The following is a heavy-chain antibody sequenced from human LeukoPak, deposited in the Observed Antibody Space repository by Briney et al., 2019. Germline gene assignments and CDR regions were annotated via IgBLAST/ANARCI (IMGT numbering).Heavy chain of an antibody. CDR1: GGSFSGYY. J-gene: IGHJ5*02. CDR3: ARGKYSSSGAPDP. V-gene: IGHV4-34*01. Sequence: PSETLSLTCAVYGGSFSGYYWSWIRQPPGKGLEWIGEINHSGSTNYNPSLKSRVTISVDTSKNQFSLKLSSVTAADTAVYYCARGKYSSSGAPDPWGQGTLVTVSS. CDR2: INHSGST. D-gene: IGHD6-13*01.